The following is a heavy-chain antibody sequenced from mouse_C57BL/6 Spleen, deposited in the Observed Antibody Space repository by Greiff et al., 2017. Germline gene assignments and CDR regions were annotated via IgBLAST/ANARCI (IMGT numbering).Heavy chain of an antibody. CDR2: INPSTGGT. CDR1: GYSFTGYY. CDR3: ASYDYAMDY. J-gene: IGHJ4*01. D-gene: IGHD1-1*01. V-gene: IGHV1-42*01. Sequence: VQLQQSGPELVKPGASVKISCKASGYSFTGYYMNWVKQSPEKSLEWIGEINPSTGGTTYNQKFKAKATLTVDKSSSTAYMQLKSLTSEDSAVYYCASYDYAMDYWGQGTSVTVSS.